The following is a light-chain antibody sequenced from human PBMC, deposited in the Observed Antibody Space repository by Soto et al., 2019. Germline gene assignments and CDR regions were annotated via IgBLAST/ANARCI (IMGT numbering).Light chain of an antibody. Sequence: DIQMTQSPSSLSASVGDRVTITCQASQDISNYLNWYQQRPGKAPKLLIYEASNLETGVPSRFSGSGSGTAFTFTISSLQPEDIATYYCQQYGNLPFTFGPGTRVNIK. J-gene: IGKJ3*01. CDR1: QDISNY. CDR2: EAS. V-gene: IGKV1-33*01. CDR3: QQYGNLPFT.